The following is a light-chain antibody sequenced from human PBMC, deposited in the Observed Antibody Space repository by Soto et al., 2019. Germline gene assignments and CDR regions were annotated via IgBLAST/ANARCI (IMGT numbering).Light chain of an antibody. CDR1: QSISSW. CDR3: QQYNSYRT. J-gene: IGKJ1*01. V-gene: IGKV1-5*03. CDR2: KAS. Sequence: DIHMTQSPSSLSTYGLERGTITGRASQSISSWLAWYQQKPGKAPKLLIYKASSLESGVPSRFSGSGSGTEFTLTISSLQPDDFATYYCQQYNSYRTFGQGTK.